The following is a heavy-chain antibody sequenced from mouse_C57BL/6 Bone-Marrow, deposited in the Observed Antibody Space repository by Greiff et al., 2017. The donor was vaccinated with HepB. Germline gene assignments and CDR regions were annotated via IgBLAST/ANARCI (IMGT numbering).Heavy chain of an antibody. CDR1: GFTFSSYG. J-gene: IGHJ2*01. CDR2: ISSGGSYT. Sequence: EVKLMESGGDLVKPGGSLKLSCAASGFTFSSYGMSWVRQTPDKRLEWVATISSGGSYTYYPDSVKGRFTISRDNAKNTLYLQMSSLKSEDTAMNYCARRTTVVASFDYWGQGTTLTVSS. CDR3: ARRTTVVASFDY. D-gene: IGHD1-1*01. V-gene: IGHV5-6*02.